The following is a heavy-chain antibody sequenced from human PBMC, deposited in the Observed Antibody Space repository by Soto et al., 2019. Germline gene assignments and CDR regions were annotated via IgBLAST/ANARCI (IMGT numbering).Heavy chain of an antibody. CDR2: ISGSGGST. CDR3: ATRAGYSSSLDY. J-gene: IGHJ4*02. D-gene: IGHD6-13*01. V-gene: IGHV3-23*01. Sequence: GSLRLSCAASGFTFSSYAMSWVRQAPGKGLEWVSAISGSGGSTYYADSVKGRFTISRDNSKNTLYLQMNSLRAEDTAVYYCATRAGYSSSLDYWGQGTLVTVSS. CDR1: GFTFSSYA.